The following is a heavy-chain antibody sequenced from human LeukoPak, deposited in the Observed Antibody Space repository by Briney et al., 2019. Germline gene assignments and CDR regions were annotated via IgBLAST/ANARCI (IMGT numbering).Heavy chain of an antibody. CDR3: ARWLQLRDYFDY. CDR1: GGSISSGGYY. Sequence: SETLSLTCTVSGGSISSGGYYWSWIRQHPGKGLEWIGYIYYSGSTCYNPSLKSRVTISVDTSKNQFSLKLSSVTAADTAVYYCARWLQLRDYFDYWGQGTLVTVSS. V-gene: IGHV4-31*03. CDR2: IYYSGST. D-gene: IGHD5-24*01. J-gene: IGHJ4*02.